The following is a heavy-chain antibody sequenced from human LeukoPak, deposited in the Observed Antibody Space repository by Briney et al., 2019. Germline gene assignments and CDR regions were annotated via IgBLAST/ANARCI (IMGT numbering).Heavy chain of an antibody. D-gene: IGHD5-24*01. CDR3: ARQTSRDGFFDY. CDR1: GYSFTSYW. Sequence: KHEESLKISCKNSGYSFTSYWIGWVRQMPGKGLEWMGIIYPDDSDTRYSPSFQGQVTISADKSISTAYLQWSSLKASDTAMYYCARQTSRDGFFDYWGQGTLVTVSS. CDR2: IYPDDSDT. V-gene: IGHV5-51*01. J-gene: IGHJ4*02.